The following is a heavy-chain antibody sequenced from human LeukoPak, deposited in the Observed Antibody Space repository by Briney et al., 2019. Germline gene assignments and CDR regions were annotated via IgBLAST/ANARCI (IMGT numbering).Heavy chain of an antibody. D-gene: IGHD6-13*01. J-gene: IGHJ4*02. CDR1: GFTFSSYG. CDR2: IWYDGSNK. CDR3: ARNDVAAAGDY. V-gene: IGHV3-33*01. Sequence: GGSLRLSCAASGFTFSSYGMHWVRQAPGKGLEWVAVIWYDGSNKYYADSVKGRFTISRDDAKNSLFLQMNSLRAEDTAVYFCARNDVAAAGDYWGQGTLVTVSS.